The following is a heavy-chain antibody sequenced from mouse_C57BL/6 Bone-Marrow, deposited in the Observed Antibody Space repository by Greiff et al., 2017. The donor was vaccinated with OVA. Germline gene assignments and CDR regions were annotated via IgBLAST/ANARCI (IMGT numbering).Heavy chain of an antibody. CDR2: IYPGSGST. D-gene: IGHD1-1*01. CDR3: ARRGRVTTVVGSFDY. J-gene: IGHJ2*01. CDR1: GYTFTSYW. Sequence: QVQLQQSGAELVKPGASVKMSCKASGYTFTSYWITWVKQRPGQGLEWIGDIYPGSGSTNYNEKFKSKATLTVDTSSSTAYMQLSSLTSEDSAVYYCARRGRVTTVVGSFDYWGQGTTLTVSS. V-gene: IGHV1-55*01.